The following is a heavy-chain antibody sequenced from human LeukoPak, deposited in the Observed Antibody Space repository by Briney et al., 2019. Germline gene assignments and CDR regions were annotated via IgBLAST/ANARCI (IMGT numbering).Heavy chain of an antibody. D-gene: IGHD3-10*01. Sequence: GGSLRLSCAASGFTFSSNWMSWIRQAPGKGLEWVSAISDNGGDTYYADSVKGRFTISRDNSRNTVYLQMNSLRAEDTAIYYCAKAGSGSYYKDWGQGTLVTVSS. CDR2: ISDNGGDT. CDR1: GFTFSSNW. CDR3: AKAGSGSYYKD. V-gene: IGHV3-23*01. J-gene: IGHJ4*02.